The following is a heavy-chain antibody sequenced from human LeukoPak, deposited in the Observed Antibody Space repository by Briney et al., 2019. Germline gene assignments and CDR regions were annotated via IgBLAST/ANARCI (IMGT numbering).Heavy chain of an antibody. CDR3: ARNSLGYCSTGSCYADY. CDR1: GYTFTTSW. CDR2: IYPGDSDT. D-gene: IGHD2-15*01. V-gene: IGHV5-51*01. J-gene: IGHJ4*02. Sequence: GESPKISCKASGYTFTTSWIAWVRQMPGKGLEWMGIIYPGDSDTRYSPSFQGQVTISADKSINTAYLQWSSLKASDSAMYYCARNSLGYCSTGSCYADYWGQGSLVTVSS.